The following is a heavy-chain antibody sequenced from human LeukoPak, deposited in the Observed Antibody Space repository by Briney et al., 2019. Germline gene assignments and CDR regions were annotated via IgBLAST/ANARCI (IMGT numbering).Heavy chain of an antibody. V-gene: IGHV4-59*01. Sequence: SETLSLTCTVSGGSISNYYWSWIRQTPGKGLEWIGYIHNSGSTNYNPSLKSRVTISVDTSKNQFSLKLSSVTAAGTAVYYCARSVEGYCSGGSCYYDSYYMDVWGKGTTGTVSS. CDR2: IHNSGST. J-gene: IGHJ6*03. D-gene: IGHD2-15*01. CDR3: ARSVEGYCSGGSCYYDSYYMDV. CDR1: GGSISNYY.